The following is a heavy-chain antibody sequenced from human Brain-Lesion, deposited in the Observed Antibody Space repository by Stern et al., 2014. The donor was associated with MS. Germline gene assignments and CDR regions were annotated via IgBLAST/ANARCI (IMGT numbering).Heavy chain of an antibody. CDR2: IFPRDSNT. V-gene: IGHV5-51*04. CDR3: ARSPATPSGYDRFDY. Sequence: VQLVESGAEVKKPGESLKISCEASGYLFDDYWIGWVRQMSGRGLELVAIIFPRDSNTRYSPSVQGQVTISADNPTTPAYLQWSSLKASDPAIYYWARSPATPSGYDRFDYWGQGALVTVSS. CDR1: GYLFDDYW. J-gene: IGHJ4*02. D-gene: IGHD5-12*01.